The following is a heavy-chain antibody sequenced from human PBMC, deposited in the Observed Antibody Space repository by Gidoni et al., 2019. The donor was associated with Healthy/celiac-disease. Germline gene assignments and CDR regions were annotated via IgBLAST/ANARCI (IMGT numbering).Heavy chain of an antibody. D-gene: IGHD3-22*01. V-gene: IGHV4-31*03. CDR1: GGSISSGGYS. Sequence: QVQLQESGPGLVKPSQTLSLTCTVSGGSISSGGYSWSWIRQHPGKGLEWIGYIYYSGSTYYNPSLKSRVTISVDTSKNQFSLKLSSVTAADTAVYYCAREARGYDRSGYYYRPFGYWGQGTLVTVSS. J-gene: IGHJ4*02. CDR2: IYYSGST. CDR3: AREARGYDRSGYYYRPFGY.